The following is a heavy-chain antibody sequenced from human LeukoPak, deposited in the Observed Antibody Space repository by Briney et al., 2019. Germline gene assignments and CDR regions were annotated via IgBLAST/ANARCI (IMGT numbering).Heavy chain of an antibody. V-gene: IGHV4-34*01. D-gene: IGHD3-16*02. CDR1: GGSFSGYY. J-gene: IGHJ4*02. Sequence: SETLSLTCAVYGGSFSGYYWSWIRQPPGKGLEWIGEINHGGSTNYNPSLKSRVTISVDTSKNQFSLKLSSVTAADTAVYYCAREGRAYYDYVWGSYRSHYFDYWGQGTLVTVSS. CDR2: INHGGST. CDR3: AREGRAYYDYVWGSYRSHYFDY.